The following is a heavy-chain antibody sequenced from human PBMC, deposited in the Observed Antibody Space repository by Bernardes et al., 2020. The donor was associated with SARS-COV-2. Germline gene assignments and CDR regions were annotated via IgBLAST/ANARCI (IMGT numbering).Heavy chain of an antibody. J-gene: IGHJ4*02. Sequence: GGSLRLSCAASGFTFSKSAMHWVRQAPGKGLEWVAVISNDGNDKYYADSVKGRFTVSRDNSQNTLYVQLNSLRAEDTALYYCAKDNDWSFDYWGQGALVTGSS. V-gene: IGHV3-30-3*02. D-gene: IGHD3-9*01. CDR3: AKDNDWSFDY. CDR1: GFTFSKSA. CDR2: ISNDGNDK.